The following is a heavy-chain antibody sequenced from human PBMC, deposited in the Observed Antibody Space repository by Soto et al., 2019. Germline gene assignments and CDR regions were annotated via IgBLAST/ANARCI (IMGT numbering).Heavy chain of an antibody. J-gene: IGHJ4*02. CDR2: IYSSGST. D-gene: IGHD5-18*01. CDR3: ARDHPHSYGVYYFDY. V-gene: IGHV4-59*01. Sequence: SETLSLTCTVSGGSISNYYWNWIPQSPGKGLEWIGYIYSSGSTHYNPSLQNRVTISIDTSKNQVSLKVNSVTAADTAVYYCARDHPHSYGVYYFDYWGQGTPVTVS. CDR1: GGSISNYY.